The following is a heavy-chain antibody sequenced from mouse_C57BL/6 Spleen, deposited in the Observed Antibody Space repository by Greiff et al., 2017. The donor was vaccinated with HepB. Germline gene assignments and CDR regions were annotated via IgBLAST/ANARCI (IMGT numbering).Heavy chain of an antibody. Sequence: QVQLQQPGAELVRPGTSVKLSCKASGYTFTSYWMHWVKQRPGQGLEWIGVIDPSDSYTNYNQKFKGKATLTVDTSSSTAYMQLSSLTSEDSAVYYCASSATLYYGSSYGYFDYWGQGTTLTVSS. D-gene: IGHD1-1*01. CDR2: IDPSDSYT. CDR3: ASSATLYYGSSYGYFDY. CDR1: GYTFTSYW. V-gene: IGHV1-59*01. J-gene: IGHJ2*01.